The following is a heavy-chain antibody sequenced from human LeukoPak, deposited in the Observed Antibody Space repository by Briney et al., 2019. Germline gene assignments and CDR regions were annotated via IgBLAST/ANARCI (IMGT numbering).Heavy chain of an antibody. CDR1: DDSITMYY. CDR2: INHSGST. J-gene: IGHJ6*03. CDR3: ARAYGYYYSYYIDV. Sequence: SETLSLTCSVSDDSITMYYWTWIRQPPGKGLEWIGEINHSGSTNYNPSLKSRVTISVDTSKNQFSLKLSSVTAADTAVYYCARAYGYYYSYYIDVWGKGTTVTISS. V-gene: IGHV4-59*12. D-gene: IGHD3-10*01.